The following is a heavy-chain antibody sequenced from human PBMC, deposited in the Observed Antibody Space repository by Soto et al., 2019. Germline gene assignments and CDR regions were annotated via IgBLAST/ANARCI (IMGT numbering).Heavy chain of an antibody. CDR3: ARARRIAGGGGFDP. J-gene: IGHJ5*02. CDR2: MNPNSGNT. Sequence: QVQLVQSGAEVKKPGASVKVSCKASGYTFTSYDVNWVRQATGQGLEWMGWMNPNSGNTGYAQKFQGRVTMTRNTSVSTAYMELSSLRSEDTAVYYCARARRIAGGGGFDPWGQGTLVTVSS. V-gene: IGHV1-8*01. CDR1: GYTFTSYD. D-gene: IGHD2-21*01.